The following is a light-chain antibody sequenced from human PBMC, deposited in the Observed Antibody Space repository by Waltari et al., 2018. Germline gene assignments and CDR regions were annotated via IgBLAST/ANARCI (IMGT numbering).Light chain of an antibody. CDR3: QEYDVLPVT. CDR1: QSVKNN. V-gene: IGKV1-5*03. Sequence: DIQLTQSPSILSASVGDRVTITCRASQSVKNNLAWYQHSTGKPPRVLIHKASRLESGVPSRFSGSRFGTEFILSISYLQPDDSATYYCQEYDVLPVTFGGGTKVEIK. CDR2: KAS. J-gene: IGKJ4*01.